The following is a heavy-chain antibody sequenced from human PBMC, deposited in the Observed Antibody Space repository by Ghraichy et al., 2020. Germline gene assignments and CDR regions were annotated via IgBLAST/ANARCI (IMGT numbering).Heavy chain of an antibody. CDR1: GFTFSSYS. CDR3: ARDLHYGDYVYYYYGMDV. V-gene: IGHV3-48*02. D-gene: IGHD4-17*01. CDR2: ISSSSSTI. Sequence: GGSLRLSCAASGFTFSSYSMNWVRQAPGKGLEWVSYISSSSSTIYYADSVKGRFTISRDNAKNSLYLQMNSLRDEDTAVYYCARDLHYGDYVYYYYGMDVWGQGTTVTVSS. J-gene: IGHJ6*02.